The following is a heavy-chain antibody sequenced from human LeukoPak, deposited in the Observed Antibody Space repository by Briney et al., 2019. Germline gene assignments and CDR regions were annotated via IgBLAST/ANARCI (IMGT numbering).Heavy chain of an antibody. Sequence: PGGSLRLSCAVSGVNNYAISWVRQAPGKGLEWVSVISGSGGSTYYADSVKGRFTISRGTSENTIYLQMNSLRAEDTAVYYCAKGVLRYFDWLGSAYYYGMDVWGQGTTVTVSS. V-gene: IGHV3-23*01. CDR2: ISGSGGST. J-gene: IGHJ6*02. CDR3: AKGVLRYFDWLGSAYYYGMDV. D-gene: IGHD3-9*01. CDR1: GVNNYA.